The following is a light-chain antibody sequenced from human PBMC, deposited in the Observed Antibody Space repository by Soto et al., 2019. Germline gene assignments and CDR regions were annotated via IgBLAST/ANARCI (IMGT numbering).Light chain of an antibody. CDR2: DAS. J-gene: IGKJ2*01. Sequence: DIQMTQFPSTLSASVGDRVTITCRASQTTNTGLAWYQQKPGTAPKLLIYDASSLEGGVPSRLSASESGTEFTLTISSLQPDYLATYYCQQYISYPYSFGQGTKVEIK. CDR3: QQYISYPYS. V-gene: IGKV1-5*01. CDR1: QTTNTG.